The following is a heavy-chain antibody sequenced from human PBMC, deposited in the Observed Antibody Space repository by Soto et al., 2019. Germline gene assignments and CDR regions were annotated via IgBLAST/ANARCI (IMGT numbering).Heavy chain of an antibody. CDR2: VDPEDGET. J-gene: IGHJ4*02. V-gene: IGHV1-69-2*01. Sequence: EVQLVQSGAEVKKPGATVKISCKVSGYTFTDYYIHWVQQAPGKGLEWMGLVDPEDGETIYAEKFQGRVTITADTSTNTAYMELTSLTSEYTAVYYCANLPDSLGTLFDYWVQGTLVTVSP. CDR3: ANLPDSLGTLFDY. D-gene: IGHD1-1*01. CDR1: GYTFTDYY.